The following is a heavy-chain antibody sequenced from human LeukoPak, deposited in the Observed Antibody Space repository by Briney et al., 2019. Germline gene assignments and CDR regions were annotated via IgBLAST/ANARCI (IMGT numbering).Heavy chain of an antibody. V-gene: IGHV4-4*09. CDR2: IYTSGST. CDR3: ARHVYGKGDFDY. CDR1: GGSISSYY. Sequence: SETLSLTCTVSGGSISSYYWSWIRQPPGKGLERIGYIYTSGSTNYNPSLKSRVTLSVDTSKNQFSLKLSSVTAADTAVYYCARHVYGKGDFDYWGQGTLVTVSS. J-gene: IGHJ4*02. D-gene: IGHD4-17*01.